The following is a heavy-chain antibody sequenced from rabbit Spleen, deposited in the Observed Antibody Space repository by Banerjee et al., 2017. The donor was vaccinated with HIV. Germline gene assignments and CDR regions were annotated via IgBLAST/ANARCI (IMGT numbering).Heavy chain of an antibody. Sequence: QEQLVESGGGLVQPEGSLTLTCTASGFSFSSSYYMCWVRQAPGKGLEWIACIYDGSGTSTKYASWAKGRFTISKTSSTTVTLQMTSLTAADTATYFCARDAGSYAYIDGYFKLWGPGTLVTVS. CDR2: IYDGSGTST. V-gene: IGHV1S45*01. J-gene: IGHJ4*01. CDR1: GFSFSSSYY. D-gene: IGHD6-1*01. CDR3: ARDAGSYAYIDGYFKL.